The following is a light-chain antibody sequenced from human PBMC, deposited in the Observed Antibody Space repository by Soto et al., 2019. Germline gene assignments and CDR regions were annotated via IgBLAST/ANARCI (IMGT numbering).Light chain of an antibody. V-gene: IGLV2-14*01. CDR3: SSYTSSNTIDYV. Sequence: QSVLTQPASVSGSPGQSITISCTGTSSDVGGYNYVSWYQQHPGKAPKLMIYEVSNRPSGVSNRFSGSKSGNTASLTISGLHAEDEADYYCSSYTSSNTIDYVSATRTK. CDR1: SSDVGGYNY. CDR2: EVS. J-gene: IGLJ1*01.